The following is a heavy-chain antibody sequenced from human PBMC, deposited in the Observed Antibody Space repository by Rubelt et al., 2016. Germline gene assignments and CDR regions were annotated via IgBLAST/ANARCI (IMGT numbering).Heavy chain of an antibody. V-gene: IGHV3-7*01. CDR3: ARTSRRFGGWFDP. CDR1: GFTFSSYA. Sequence: VHLVESGGGVVQPGRSLRLSCAASGFTFSSYAMHWVRQAPGKGLEWVANIKQHGSEKSSVDSVKGRLTISKYNAKNSLYLQMNSLRPEDAAVYDCARTSRRFGGWFDPWGQGTLVTVSS. CDR2: IKQHGSEK. D-gene: IGHD3-3*01. J-gene: IGHJ5*02.